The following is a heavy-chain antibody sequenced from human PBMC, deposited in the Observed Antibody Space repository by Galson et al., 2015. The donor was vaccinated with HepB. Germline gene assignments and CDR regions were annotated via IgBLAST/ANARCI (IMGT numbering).Heavy chain of an antibody. D-gene: IGHD6-13*01. J-gene: IGHJ5*02. V-gene: IGHV4-31*03. CDR1: GGSINRGGYY. CDR3: ARTPGIAAAGTDYNFFDP. CDR2: IYYSGST. Sequence: TLSLTCTVSGGSINRGGYYWSWIRQHPGKGLEWIGYIYYSGSTYYNPSLKSRITISVDTSKNQFSLKLSSVTAADTAVYYCARTPGIAAAGTDYNFFDPWGQGTLVTVSS.